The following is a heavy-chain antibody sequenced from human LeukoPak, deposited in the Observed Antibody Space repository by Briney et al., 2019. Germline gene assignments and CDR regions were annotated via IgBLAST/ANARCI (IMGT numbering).Heavy chain of an antibody. J-gene: IGHJ4*02. CDR2: ISGSGGST. D-gene: IGHD6-13*01. CDR1: GFTFSSYA. V-gene: IGHV3-23*01. Sequence: GGSLRLSCAASGFTFSSYAMSWVRQAPGKGLEWVSAISGSGGSTYYADSVKGRFTISRDNSKNTLYLQMNSLRAEDTAVYYCAKTFGSIAAAGDVFDYWGQGTLVTVSS. CDR3: AKTFGSIAAAGDVFDY.